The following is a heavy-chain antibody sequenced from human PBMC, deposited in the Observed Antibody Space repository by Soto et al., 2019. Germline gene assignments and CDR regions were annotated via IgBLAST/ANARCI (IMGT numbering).Heavy chain of an antibody. Sequence: QVQLQESGPGLVKPSQTLPLTCTVSGGSISSGGYYWSWIRQHPGKGLEWIGYIYYSGSTYYNPSLKSRVTISVDTSKNQFSLKLSSVTAADTAVYYCARGGGRLFAETVINWYFDLWGRGTLVTVSS. CDR3: ARGGGRLFAETVINWYFDL. CDR2: IYYSGST. V-gene: IGHV4-31*03. CDR1: GGSISSGGYY. J-gene: IGHJ2*01. D-gene: IGHD3-22*01.